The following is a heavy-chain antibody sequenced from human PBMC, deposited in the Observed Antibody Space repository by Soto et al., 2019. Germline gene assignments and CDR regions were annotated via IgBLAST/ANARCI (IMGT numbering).Heavy chain of an antibody. CDR3: ARDARDGYNWVAGAFDI. Sequence: HPGGSLRLSCAASGFTFSSYAMHWVRQAPGKGLEWVAVISYDGSNKYYADSVKGRFTISRDNSKNTLYLQMNSLRAEDTAVYYCARDARDGYNWVAGAFDIWGQGTMVTVSS. CDR2: ISYDGSNK. D-gene: IGHD5-12*01. CDR1: GFTFSSYA. J-gene: IGHJ3*02. V-gene: IGHV3-30-3*01.